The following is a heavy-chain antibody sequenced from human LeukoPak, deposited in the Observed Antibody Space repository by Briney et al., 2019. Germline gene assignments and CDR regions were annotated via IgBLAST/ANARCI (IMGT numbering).Heavy chain of an antibody. Sequence: GGSLRLSCAASGFTFSTYTMNWVRQAPGRGLEWVAFIRYDGSNKYYADSVKGRFTISRDNSKNTLYLQMNSLRAEDTAVYYCAITDTDMDWGQGTLGTVSS. J-gene: IGHJ4*02. V-gene: IGHV3-30*02. CDR2: IRYDGSNK. CDR1: GFTFSTYT. CDR3: AITDTDMD.